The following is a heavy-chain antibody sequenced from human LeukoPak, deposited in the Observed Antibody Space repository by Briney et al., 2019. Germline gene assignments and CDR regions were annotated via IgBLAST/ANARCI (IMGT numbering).Heavy chain of an antibody. CDR2: ISWNSGSI. Sequence: GRSLRLSCAASGFTFDDCAMHWVRQAPGKGLEWVSGISWNSGSIGYADSVKGRFTISRDNAKNSLYLQMNSLRAEDTALYYCAKNSGSYLFGAFDYWGQGTLVTVSS. CDR1: GFTFDDCA. V-gene: IGHV3-9*01. D-gene: IGHD1-26*01. CDR3: AKNSGSYLFGAFDY. J-gene: IGHJ4*02.